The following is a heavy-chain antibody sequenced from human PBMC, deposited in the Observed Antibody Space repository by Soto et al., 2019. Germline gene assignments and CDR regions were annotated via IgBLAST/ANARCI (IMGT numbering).Heavy chain of an antibody. V-gene: IGHV4-59*08. CDR3: ARLDGDYFDY. Sequence: SETLSLTCTVSGGSISSYYWSWIRQPPGKGLEWIGYIYYSGSTIYNPSLKSRVTISVDTSKNQFSLKLSSVTAADTAVYYCARLDGDYFDYWGQGTLVTVSS. D-gene: IGHD4-17*01. CDR2: IYYSGST. J-gene: IGHJ4*02. CDR1: GGSISSYY.